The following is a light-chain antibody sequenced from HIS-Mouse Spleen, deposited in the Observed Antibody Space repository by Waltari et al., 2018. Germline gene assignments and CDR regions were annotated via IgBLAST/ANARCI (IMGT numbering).Light chain of an antibody. CDR1: SSDVGSYNL. CDR2: EGS. V-gene: IGLV2-23*03. CDR3: CSYAGSSTFEV. J-gene: IGLJ2*01. Sequence: QSALTQPASVSGSPGQSITISCTGTSSDVGSYNLVSWYQQPPGKAPKLMIYEGSKRPSGASNRFSGSKSGNTASLTISGLQAEDEADYYCCSYAGSSTFEVFGGGTKLTVL.